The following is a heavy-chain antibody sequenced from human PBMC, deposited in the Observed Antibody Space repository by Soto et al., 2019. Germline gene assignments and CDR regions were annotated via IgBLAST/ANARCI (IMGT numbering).Heavy chain of an antibody. CDR1: GGSISSSNW. CDR2: IYHSGST. V-gene: IGHV4-4*02. J-gene: IGHJ4*02. D-gene: IGHD1-26*01. Sequence: QVQLQESGPGLVKPSGTLSLTCDVSGGSISSSNWWSWVRQPPGKGLEWIGEIYHSGSTNYNPSLKSRVTISLDKSKNPCSLKLNSVTAADTAVYYCARYSGSQYYFDYWGQGTLVTVSS. CDR3: ARYSGSQYYFDY.